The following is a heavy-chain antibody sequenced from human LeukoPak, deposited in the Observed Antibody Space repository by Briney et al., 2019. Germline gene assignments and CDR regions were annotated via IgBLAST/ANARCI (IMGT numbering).Heavy chain of an antibody. J-gene: IGHJ4*02. Sequence: GGSLRLSCVASGFTFSRHWMAWVRQTPGKGLEWVTNIKKDGREIYYMDSVKGRFTISRDNAKNSLYLQMNSLRAEDTAVYYCARRYSTSSVEDFDYWGQGTLVTVSS. CDR1: GFTFSRHW. CDR2: IKKDGREI. CDR3: ARRYSTSSVEDFDY. V-gene: IGHV3-7*01. D-gene: IGHD6-6*01.